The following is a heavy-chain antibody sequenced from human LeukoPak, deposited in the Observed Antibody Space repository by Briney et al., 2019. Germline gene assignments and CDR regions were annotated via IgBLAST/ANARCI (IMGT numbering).Heavy chain of an antibody. D-gene: IGHD5-24*01. CDR2: IKQDGSEK. CDR1: GFTFSSYW. Sequence: GGSLRLSCAASGFTFSSYWMSWVRQAPGKGLEWVANIKQDGSEKYYVDSVKGRFAISRDNAKNSLYLQMNSLRAEDTAVYYCARDAVEMATRVKQNRYYYYYMDVWGKGTTVTVSS. J-gene: IGHJ6*03. CDR3: ARDAVEMATRVKQNRYYYYYMDV. V-gene: IGHV3-7*01.